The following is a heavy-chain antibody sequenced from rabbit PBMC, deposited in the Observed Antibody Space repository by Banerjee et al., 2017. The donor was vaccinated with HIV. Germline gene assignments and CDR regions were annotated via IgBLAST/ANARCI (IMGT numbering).Heavy chain of an antibody. D-gene: IGHD4-1*01. CDR3: ARDLAGVIGWKFGL. CDR1: GFSFSNKYV. J-gene: IGHJ4*01. CDR2: INTSSGNT. V-gene: IGHV1S45*01. Sequence: QEQLEESGGDLVKPEGSLTLTCTASGFSFSNKYVMCWVRQAPGKGLEWIACINTSSGNTVYASWAKSRFTISKSASTTVTLQMTSLTAADTATYFCARDLAGVIGWKFGLWGPGTLVTVS.